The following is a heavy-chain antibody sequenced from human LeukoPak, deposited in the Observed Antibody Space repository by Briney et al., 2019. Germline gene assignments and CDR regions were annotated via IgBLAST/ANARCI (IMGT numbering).Heavy chain of an antibody. D-gene: IGHD6-25*01. Sequence: SETLSLTCTVSGGSISDYSWSWIRQPPGKGLEWIGNLYYNGSANHNPSLKSRVTISSDTSKNQFSLKLTSVTAADTAVYYCARAGGIRTAALDLDYWGQGTLVPVSS. J-gene: IGHJ4*02. CDR1: GGSISDYS. CDR3: ARAGGIRTAALDLDY. CDR2: LYYNGSA. V-gene: IGHV4-59*01.